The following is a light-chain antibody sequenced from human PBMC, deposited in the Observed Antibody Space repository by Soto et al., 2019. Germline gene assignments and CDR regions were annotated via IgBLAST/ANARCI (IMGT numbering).Light chain of an antibody. J-gene: IGLJ1*01. CDR3: CSYAGSYTHV. CDR2: DVT. Sequence: QSVLTQPRSLSVPPGQSVTISCTGTSSDVGRYNYVSWYQQHPGKAPKLIIYDVTKRPSGVPDRFSGSKSGNTASLTISGLQAEDEADYYCCSYAGSYTHVFGTGTKVTVL. V-gene: IGLV2-11*01. CDR1: SSDVGRYNY.